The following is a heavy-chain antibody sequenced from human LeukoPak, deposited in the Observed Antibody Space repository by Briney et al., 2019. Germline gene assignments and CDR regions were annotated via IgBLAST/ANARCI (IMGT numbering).Heavy chain of an antibody. V-gene: IGHV3-66*01. CDR1: GFTVSNNY. CDR3: ARDHVPPDAFDI. Sequence: GGSLSLSGAASGFTVSNNYRGWVGQAPARGLEWVSVIYSVGSTYYADSVRGRFTISRDNSKNTLYLQMNSLRAEDTAVYYCARDHVPPDAFDIWGQGTMVTVSS. J-gene: IGHJ3*02. D-gene: IGHD2-2*01. CDR2: IYSVGST.